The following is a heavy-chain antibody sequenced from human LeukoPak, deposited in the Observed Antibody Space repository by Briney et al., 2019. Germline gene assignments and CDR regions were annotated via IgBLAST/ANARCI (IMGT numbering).Heavy chain of an antibody. CDR1: GGSISSYY. V-gene: IGHV4-4*07. D-gene: IGHD6-19*01. Sequence: PSETLSLTCTVSGGSISSYYWSWIRQPAGKGLEWIGRIYTSGSTNYNPSLKSRVTMSVDTSKNQFSLKLSSVTAADTAVYYCARVGYLSGWYVFDYWGQGTLVTVSS. CDR3: ARVGYLSGWYVFDY. J-gene: IGHJ4*02. CDR2: IYTSGST.